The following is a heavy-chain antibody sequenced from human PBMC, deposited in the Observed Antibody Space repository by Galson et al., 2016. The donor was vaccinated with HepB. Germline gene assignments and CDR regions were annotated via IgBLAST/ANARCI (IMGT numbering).Heavy chain of an antibody. CDR3: ARVRVGFHY. Sequence: SLRLSCAASGFTFSSYWMTWVRQAPGKGLEWVANIKYDGSETYYLDSVKGRFTISRDNAKNSLYLQMNSLRAEDTAVYYCARVRVGFHYCGQGTLVIVSS. J-gene: IGHJ4*02. CDR2: IKYDGSET. V-gene: IGHV3-7*03. D-gene: IGHD3-16*01. CDR1: GFTFSSYW.